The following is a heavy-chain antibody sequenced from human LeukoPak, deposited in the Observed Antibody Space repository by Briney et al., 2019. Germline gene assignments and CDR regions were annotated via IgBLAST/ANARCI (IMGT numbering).Heavy chain of an antibody. CDR1: GYNFTSYW. CDR2: IYPGDSDT. Sequence: GESLKISCKGSGYNFTSYWIAWVRQMPGKGLEWMGIIYPGDSDTRYSPSFRGQVTISADRSITTAYLQWSNLKASDSAMYYCARRYCSGGSCYLRTPPHFDYWGQGTLVTVSS. V-gene: IGHV5-51*01. D-gene: IGHD2-15*01. J-gene: IGHJ4*02. CDR3: ARRYCSGGSCYLRTPPHFDY.